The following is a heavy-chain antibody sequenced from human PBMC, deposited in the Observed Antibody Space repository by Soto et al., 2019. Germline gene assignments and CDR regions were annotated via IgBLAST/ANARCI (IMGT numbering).Heavy chain of an antibody. CDR1: GGTFSSYA. V-gene: IGHV1-69*13. Sequence: AASVKVSCKASGGTFSSYAISWVRQAPGQGLEWMGGIIPIFGTANYAQKFQGRVTITADASTSTAYMELSSLRSEDTAVYYCARGEMATIRGYYYYYYGMDVWGQGTTVTVSS. CDR2: IIPIFGTA. CDR3: ARGEMATIRGYYYYYYGMDV. J-gene: IGHJ6*02. D-gene: IGHD5-12*01.